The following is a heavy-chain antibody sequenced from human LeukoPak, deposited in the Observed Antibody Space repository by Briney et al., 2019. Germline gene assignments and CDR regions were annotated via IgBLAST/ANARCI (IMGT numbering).Heavy chain of an antibody. CDR1: GFIFSSYG. D-gene: IGHD6-6*01. V-gene: IGHV3-23*01. CDR2: ISRSGFST. Sequence: HPGGSLRLTCAASGFIFSSYGMSWVRQGPGRGLWCGSGISRSGFSTQYADSVQGRFTMSRDKSKNTLYLEMNSLRAEDTAIYYCAKDKYSTSSGGFDYWGQGTLVTVSS. J-gene: IGHJ4*02. CDR3: AKDKYSTSSGGFDY.